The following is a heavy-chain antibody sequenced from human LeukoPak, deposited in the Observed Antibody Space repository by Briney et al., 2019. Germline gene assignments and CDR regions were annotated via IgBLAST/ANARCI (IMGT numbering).Heavy chain of an antibody. Sequence: PGGSLRLSCAASGFTFSSYAMNWVRQAPGKGREWVSAISGSDDSTYYADSVKGRFTISRDTSKNTLYLQMNSLRAEDTAIYYCAKGRIVPAALLDYWGQGTLVTVSS. D-gene: IGHD2-2*01. J-gene: IGHJ4*02. CDR3: AKGRIVPAALLDY. CDR1: GFTFSSYA. V-gene: IGHV3-23*01. CDR2: ISGSDDST.